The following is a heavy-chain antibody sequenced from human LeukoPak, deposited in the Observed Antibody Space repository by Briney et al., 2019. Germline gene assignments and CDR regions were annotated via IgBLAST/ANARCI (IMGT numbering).Heavy chain of an antibody. CDR3: ARDLSGVTGYTYGRGIDY. V-gene: IGHV3-9*01. D-gene: IGHD5-18*01. CDR2: ISWNSGTI. CDR1: GFTFDDYA. Sequence: GGSLRLSCAASGFTFDDYAMHWVRQAPGKGLEWVSGISWNSGTIGYADSVKGRFTTSRDNAKNSLYLQMNSLRAEDTAVYYCARDLSGVTGYTYGRGIDYWGQGTLVTVSS. J-gene: IGHJ4*02.